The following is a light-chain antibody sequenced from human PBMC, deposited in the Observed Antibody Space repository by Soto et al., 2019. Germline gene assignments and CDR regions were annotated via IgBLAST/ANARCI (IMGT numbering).Light chain of an antibody. CDR3: QTWDTGIVV. CDR2: VKSDGSH. CDR1: SGHGNYV. V-gene: IGLV4-69*01. Sequence: QLVLTQSPSASASLGASVKLTCTLGSGHGNYVIAWHQQQPEKGPRYLMKVKSDGSHNKGDEIPDRFSGSSSGAERYLAISSLQSEDEADYYCQTWDTGIVVFGGGTKLTVL. J-gene: IGLJ2*01.